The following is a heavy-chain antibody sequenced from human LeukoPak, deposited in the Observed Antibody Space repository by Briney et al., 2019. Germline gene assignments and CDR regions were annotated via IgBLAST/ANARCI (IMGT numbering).Heavy chain of an antibody. J-gene: IGHJ3*02. D-gene: IGHD3-10*01. CDR2: LNHSGST. Sequence: SETLSLTCAVYGGSFCGYYWSWIRQPPGKGLVWSGKLNHSGSTNYNPSLKSRVTIYIDTSKNQFSVKLSSVTAADTAVYYCAGGGGVTALYSYYYGSGSRSHPSFDIWGQGTMVTVSS. V-gene: IGHV4-34*01. CDR3: AGGGGVTALYSYYYGSGSRSHPSFDI. CDR1: GGSFCGYY.